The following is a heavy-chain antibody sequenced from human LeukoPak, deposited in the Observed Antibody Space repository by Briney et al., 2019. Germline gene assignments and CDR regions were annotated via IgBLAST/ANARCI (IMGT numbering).Heavy chain of an antibody. CDR3: ARGIAAAGSSGMDV. J-gene: IGHJ6*02. CDR1: GGTXSSYA. V-gene: IGHV1-69*13. CDR2: IIPIFGTP. D-gene: IGHD6-13*01. Sequence: GASVKVSCKASGGTXSSYAISWVRQAPGQGLEWMGGIIPIFGTPNYAQKFQGRVTITADESTSTAYMEVSSLRSEDTAVYYCARGIAAAGSSGMDVWGQGTTVTVSS.